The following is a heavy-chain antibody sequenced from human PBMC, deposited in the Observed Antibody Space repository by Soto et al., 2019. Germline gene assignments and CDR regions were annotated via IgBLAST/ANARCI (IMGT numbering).Heavy chain of an antibody. D-gene: IGHD4-17*01. V-gene: IGHV4-30-4*01. Sequence: QVQLQESGPGLVKPSQTLSLTCTVSGGSISSGDYYWSWIRQPPGKGLEWIGYIYSSGGTYYNPSLNNRVTMSVDTSKNQFSLTMYFVTDADTAVYYCARGAYRDYVSYWGQGILVTVSS. J-gene: IGHJ4*02. CDR2: IYSSGGT. CDR1: GGSISSGDYY. CDR3: ARGAYRDYVSY.